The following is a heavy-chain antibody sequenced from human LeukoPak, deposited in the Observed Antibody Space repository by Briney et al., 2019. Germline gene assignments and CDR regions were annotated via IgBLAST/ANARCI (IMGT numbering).Heavy chain of an antibody. Sequence: GGSLRLSCAASGFTFSSYALSWVRQALGKGLEWVSAIGGSGSSTYYADSVKGRFTISRDNSKNVLYLQMNSLRAEDTAIYYCAKDSWFDPWGQGTLVTVSS. CDR1: GFTFSSYA. V-gene: IGHV3-23*01. J-gene: IGHJ5*02. CDR2: IGGSGSST. CDR3: AKDSWFDP.